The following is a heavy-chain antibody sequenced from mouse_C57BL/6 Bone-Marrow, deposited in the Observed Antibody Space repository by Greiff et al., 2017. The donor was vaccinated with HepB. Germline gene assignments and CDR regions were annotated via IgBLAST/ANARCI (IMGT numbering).Heavy chain of an antibody. CDR1: GFSLTSYA. J-gene: IGHJ2*01. CDR2: IWTGGGT. V-gene: IGHV2-9-1*01. CDR3: ARNSDYGSSLSYFDY. Sequence: VQVVESGPGLVAPSQSLSITCTVSGFSLTSYAISWVRQPPGKGLEWLGVIWTGGGTNYNSALKSRLSISKDNSKSQVFLKMNSLQTDDTARYYCARNSDYGSSLSYFDYWGQGTTLTVSS. D-gene: IGHD1-1*01.